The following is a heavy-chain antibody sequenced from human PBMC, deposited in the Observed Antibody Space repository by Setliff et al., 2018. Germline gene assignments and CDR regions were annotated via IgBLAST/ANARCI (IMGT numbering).Heavy chain of an antibody. D-gene: IGHD2-8*01. V-gene: IGHV4-59*01. CDR1: GMSITSYY. CDR3: ARDPGFHSGTWCLGD. J-gene: IGHJ4*02. CDR2: IYYTGST. Sequence: SETLSLTCSVPGMSITSYYWSWIRRSPGRGLEWIGYIYYTGSTTYSPSLKSRVTISPDTSKNQFHLTVKSVTEADTAVYYCARDPGFHSGTWCLGDWGQGIQVTVSS.